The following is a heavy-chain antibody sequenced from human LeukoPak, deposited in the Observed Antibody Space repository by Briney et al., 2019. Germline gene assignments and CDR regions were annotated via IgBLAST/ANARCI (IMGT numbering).Heavy chain of an antibody. CDR1: GGSISSYY. D-gene: IGHD3-16*01. V-gene: IGHV4-59*01. CDR3: ARGLGGGVGYFDS. Sequence: PSETLSLTCTVSGGSISSYYWTWIRQPPGKGLEWVGYIFYSGNTNTNSTPSLKSRVDITVDTTKNQFSLKLSSVTAADSAVYFCARGLGGGVGYFDSWGQGTLVTVCS. J-gene: IGHJ4*02. CDR2: IFYSGNTNT.